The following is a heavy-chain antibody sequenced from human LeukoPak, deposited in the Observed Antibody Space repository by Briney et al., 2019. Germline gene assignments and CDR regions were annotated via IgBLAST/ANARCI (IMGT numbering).Heavy chain of an antibody. Sequence: GGSLRLSCAASGFTFSSYAMSWVRQAPGKGLEWVSAISGSGGSTYYADSVKGRFTISRDNSKNTLYLQMNSLRAEDTAVYHCAKKSRPYYYDSSGYPLDYWGQGTLVTVSS. CDR2: ISGSGGST. CDR3: AKKSRPYYYDSSGYPLDY. D-gene: IGHD3-22*01. V-gene: IGHV3-23*01. CDR1: GFTFSSYA. J-gene: IGHJ4*02.